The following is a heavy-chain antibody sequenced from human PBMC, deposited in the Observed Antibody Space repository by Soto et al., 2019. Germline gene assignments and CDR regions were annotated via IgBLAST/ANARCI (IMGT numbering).Heavy chain of an antibody. Sequence: VQLVQSGAEVKKPGSSVKVSCKASGGTFSSYAISWVRQAPGQGLEWMGGISPIFGTANYAQKFQGRVTITADESTSTAYMELSSLRSEDTAVDYCARVLTVAGTYYYGMDVWGQGTTVTVSS. CDR3: ARVLTVAGTYYYGMDV. CDR2: ISPIFGTA. J-gene: IGHJ6*02. CDR1: GGTFSSYA. V-gene: IGHV1-69*01. D-gene: IGHD6-19*01.